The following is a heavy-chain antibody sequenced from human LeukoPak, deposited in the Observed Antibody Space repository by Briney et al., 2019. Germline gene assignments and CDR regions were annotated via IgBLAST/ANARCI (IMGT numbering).Heavy chain of an antibody. V-gene: IGHV4-59*08. Sequence: SETLSLTCTVSGGSISSYYWSWIRQPPGKGLEWIGYIYYSGSTNYNPSLKSRVTISVDTSKNQFSLKLSSVTAADTAVYYCASFPVMVRGVIVDYWGQGTLVTVSS. CDR3: ASFPVMVRGVIVDY. CDR1: GGSISSYY. J-gene: IGHJ4*02. CDR2: IYYSGST. D-gene: IGHD3-10*01.